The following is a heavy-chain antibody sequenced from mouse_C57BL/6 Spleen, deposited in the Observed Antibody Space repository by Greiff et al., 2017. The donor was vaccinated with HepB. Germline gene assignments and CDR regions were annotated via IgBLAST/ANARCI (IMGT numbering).Heavy chain of an antibody. V-gene: IGHV1-82*01. D-gene: IGHD1-1*01. CDR1: GYAFSSSW. CDR3: ARKGTVVALDY. J-gene: IGHJ2*01. CDR2: IYPGDGDT. Sequence: VKLVESGPELVKPGASVKISCKASGYAFSSSWMNWVKQRPGKGLEWIGRIYPGDGDTNYNGKFKGKATLTADKSSSTAYMQLSSLTSEDSAVYFCARKGTVVALDYWGQGTTLTVSS.